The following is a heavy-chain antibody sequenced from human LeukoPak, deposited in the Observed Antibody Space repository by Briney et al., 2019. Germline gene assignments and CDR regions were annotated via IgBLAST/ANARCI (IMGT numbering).Heavy chain of an antibody. D-gene: IGHD5-18*01. J-gene: IGHJ4*02. Sequence: GESLKISCKASGHSFTSYWIGWVRQMPGKGLEWMGITDPSDSETRYTPSFQGQVTISVDKSLTTADLQWNSLKASDTAMYYCARQTAMGRSGDYWGQGTLVTVSS. V-gene: IGHV5-51*01. CDR2: TDPSDSET. CDR3: ARQTAMGRSGDY. CDR1: GHSFTSYW.